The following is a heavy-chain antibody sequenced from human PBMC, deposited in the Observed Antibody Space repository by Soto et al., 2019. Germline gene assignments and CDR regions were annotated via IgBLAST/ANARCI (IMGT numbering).Heavy chain of an antibody. CDR2: IHSSGST. Sequence: SETLSLTCTVSGASMNSYHWSWIRQPAGKGLEWIGHIHSSGSTNYNPFLKSRVTMSVDTSKNQFSLRLMSLTAADTAVYYCARDQGVAAAGITWFDPWGQGSLVTVSS. CDR1: GASMNSYH. CDR3: ARDQGVAAAGITWFDP. D-gene: IGHD6-13*01. J-gene: IGHJ5*02. V-gene: IGHV4-4*07.